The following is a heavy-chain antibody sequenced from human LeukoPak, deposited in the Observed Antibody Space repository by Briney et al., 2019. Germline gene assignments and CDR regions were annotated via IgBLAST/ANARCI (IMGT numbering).Heavy chain of an antibody. D-gene: IGHD3-16*02. CDR3: ARDAYDYVWGSYRLPFDY. V-gene: IGHV3-21*01. J-gene: IGHJ4*02. Sequence: GGSLRLSCAASGFTFSSYSMNWVRQAPGKGLEWVSSISSSSSYICYADSVKGRFTISRDNAKNSLYLQMNSLRAEDTAVYYCARDAYDYVWGSYRLPFDYWGQGTLVTVSS. CDR1: GFTFSSYS. CDR2: ISSSSSYI.